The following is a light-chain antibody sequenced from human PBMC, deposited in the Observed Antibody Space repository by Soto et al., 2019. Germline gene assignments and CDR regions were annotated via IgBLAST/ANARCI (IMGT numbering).Light chain of an antibody. CDR1: QSLLHSDGYNY. Sequence: DLVMTQSPLSLPVTPGEPASISCRSSQSLLHSDGYNYLDWYLQKPGQSPRLLIYLTSKRASGVPDRFSGSGSGTDFILKISRVEAEDVGLYYCMQGLQTLPTFGPGTKVHIK. CDR3: MQGLQTLPT. CDR2: LTS. V-gene: IGKV2-28*01. J-gene: IGKJ3*01.